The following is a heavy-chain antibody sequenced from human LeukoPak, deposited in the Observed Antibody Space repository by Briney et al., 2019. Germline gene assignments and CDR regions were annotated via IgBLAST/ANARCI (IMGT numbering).Heavy chain of an antibody. V-gene: IGHV3-74*01. CDR1: GFTFGNNW. J-gene: IGHJ5*02. CDR2: INSDGGGA. Sequence: GGSLRLSCAASGFTFGNNWMHWVRQGPGKGLVWISRINSDGGGAIYADSVKGRFTVSRDNAKNTLYLQMNSLRAEDTAVYYCARDVPHNWFDTWGQGTLVTVSS. CDR3: ARDVPHNWFDT.